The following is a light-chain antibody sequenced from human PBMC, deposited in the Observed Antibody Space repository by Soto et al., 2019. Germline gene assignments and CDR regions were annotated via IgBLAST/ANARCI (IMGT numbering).Light chain of an antibody. Sequence: DIQMTQSPSSLTASIGDRVTISCRASPGFSNSLAWYQQKPGKVPTLLIYGASLLQSGVPSRFSGSGSGTEFTLTISCLQTEDVATYFCQKYDSAPLTFGGGTKVEIK. CDR3: QKYDSAPLT. J-gene: IGKJ4*01. V-gene: IGKV1-27*01. CDR2: GAS. CDR1: PGFSNS.